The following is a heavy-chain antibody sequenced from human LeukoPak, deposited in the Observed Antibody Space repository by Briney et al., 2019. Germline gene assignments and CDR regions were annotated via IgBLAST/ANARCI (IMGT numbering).Heavy chain of an antibody. CDR3: AREGTGGYDSSGYYHGPLDY. Sequence: ASVKVSCKASGYTFTSYYMHWVRQAPGQGLEWMGIINPSGGGTSYAQKFQGRVTMTRDMSTSTVYMELSSLRSEDTAVYYCAREGTGGYDSSGYYHGPLDYWGQGTLVTVSS. J-gene: IGHJ4*02. V-gene: IGHV1-46*01. CDR2: INPSGGGT. CDR1: GYTFTSYY. D-gene: IGHD3-22*01.